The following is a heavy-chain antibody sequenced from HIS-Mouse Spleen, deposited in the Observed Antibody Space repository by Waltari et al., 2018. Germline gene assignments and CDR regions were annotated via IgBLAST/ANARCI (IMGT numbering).Heavy chain of an antibody. V-gene: IGHV4-34*01. CDR3: ASKSGSYRGWFDP. J-gene: IGHJ5*02. D-gene: IGHD1-26*01. CDR2: INHSGST. CDR1: GGSFSGYY. Sequence: QVQLQQWGAGLLKPSETLSLTCAVYGGSFSGYYWSWIRQPPGTGLEWIGEINHSGSTTHNPSLKSGVTISVDTSKNQFSLKLSSVTAADTAVYYCASKSGSYRGWFDPWGQGTLVTVSS.